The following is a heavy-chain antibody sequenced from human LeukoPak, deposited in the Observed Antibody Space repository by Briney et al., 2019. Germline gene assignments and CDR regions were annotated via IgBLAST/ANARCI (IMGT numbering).Heavy chain of an antibody. J-gene: IGHJ4*02. V-gene: IGHV3-15*01. CDR1: GSTFNNSW. D-gene: IGHD1-26*01. Sequence: GGSLRLSCAASGSTFNNSWMSWVRQAPGKGLEWVGRIKSKTDGGTTDYAAPVKGRFTISRDDSKNTLYLQMNSLKIEDTAVYYCTRIIKSGSFGYWGQGVLVTVSS. CDR3: TRIIKSGSFGY. CDR2: IKSKTDGGTT.